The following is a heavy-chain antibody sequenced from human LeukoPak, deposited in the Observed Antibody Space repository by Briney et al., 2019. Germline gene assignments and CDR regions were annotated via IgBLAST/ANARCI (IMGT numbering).Heavy chain of an antibody. V-gene: IGHV1-8*01. CDR1: GYTFISHD. Sequence: ASGKVSCKASGYTFISHDINWVRQAAGQELEWMGWMNPKNGNAGYAQRFQGRVTMTRNTSISTAYLELSRLTSEDTAVYYCTREFRYCSGSACYDWGEGNGVDVWGHGTTVTISS. CDR3: TREFRYCSGSACYDWGEGNGVDV. CDR2: MNPKNGNA. D-gene: IGHD2-15*01. J-gene: IGHJ6*02.